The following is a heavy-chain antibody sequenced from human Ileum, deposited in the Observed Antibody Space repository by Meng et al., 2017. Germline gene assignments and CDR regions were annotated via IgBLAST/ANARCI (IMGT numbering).Heavy chain of an antibody. CDR3: ARRTGEVDLLDY. Sequence: QLQLQESGPGLVTPSETLSLMCTASGCSISSSSHCCDWIRQPPGKGLEWIGSICYSGNTYYNPSLKSRVSMSVDTSKKQISLKLNSVTAADTAVYYCARRTGEVDLLDYWGQGTLVTVSS. V-gene: IGHV4-39*01. CDR1: GCSISSSSHC. CDR2: ICYSGNT. J-gene: IGHJ4*02. D-gene: IGHD7-27*01.